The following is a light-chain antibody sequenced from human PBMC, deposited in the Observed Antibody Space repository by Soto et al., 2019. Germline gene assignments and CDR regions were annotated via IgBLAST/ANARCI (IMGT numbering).Light chain of an antibody. J-gene: IGKJ3*01. V-gene: IGKV3-11*01. CDR3: QLRYNWPPLFT. Sequence: EIVLTQSPATLSLSPGERATLSCRASQSFSNYLAWYQQKPGQAPRLLIYDTSNRATGIPARFSGSGSGTDFTLTISSLEPEDFAVYYCQLRYNWPPLFTFGPGTKVDIK. CDR2: DTS. CDR1: QSFSNY.